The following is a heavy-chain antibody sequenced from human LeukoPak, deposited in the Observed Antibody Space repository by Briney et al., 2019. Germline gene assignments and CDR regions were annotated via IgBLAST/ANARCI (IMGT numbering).Heavy chain of an antibody. CDR2: IYYSGST. CDR3: ARATPGPYYDSSGYYFDY. J-gene: IGHJ4*02. D-gene: IGHD3-22*01. V-gene: IGHV4-59*01. CDR1: GGSISSYY. Sequence: PSETLSLTCTVSGGSISSYYWSWIRQPPGKGLGWIGYIYYSGSTNYNPSLKSRVTISVDTSKNQFSLKLSSVTAADTAVYYCARATPGPYYDSSGYYFDYWGQGTLVTVSS.